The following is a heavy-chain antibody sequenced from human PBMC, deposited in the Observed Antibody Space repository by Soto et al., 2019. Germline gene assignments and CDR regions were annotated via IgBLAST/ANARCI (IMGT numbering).Heavy chain of an antibody. J-gene: IGHJ6*02. CDR3: ATDPKPAVITARHDNHYYGMDV. CDR2: INPSGGST. V-gene: IGHV1-46*01. Sequence: ASVKVSCKASGYTFTSYYMHWVRQAPGQGLEWMGIINPSGGSTNYAQKLQGRVAMTRDTSTSTVYMELNSLRSEDTAVYYCATDPKPAVITARHDNHYYGMDVWGQGTTVTVSS. CDR1: GYTFTSYY. D-gene: IGHD3-22*01.